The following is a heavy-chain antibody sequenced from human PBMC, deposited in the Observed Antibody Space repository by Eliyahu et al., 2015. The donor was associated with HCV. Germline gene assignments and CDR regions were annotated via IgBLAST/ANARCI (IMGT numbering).Heavy chain of an antibody. CDR3: SKDWGRGWGFADF. Sequence: QVHLVESGGGVVQPGRSLRLSCAXSGSXFSNYGMHWVRQAPGKGLEGVAVIVYDGNNKFYADSVKGRFTISRDNSKNTLYLQMNSLRAEDTAVYYCSKDWGRGWGFADFWGQGTLVTVSA. V-gene: IGHV3-33*06. J-gene: IGHJ4*02. CDR2: IVYDGNNK. D-gene: IGHD3-10*01. CDR1: GSXFSNYG.